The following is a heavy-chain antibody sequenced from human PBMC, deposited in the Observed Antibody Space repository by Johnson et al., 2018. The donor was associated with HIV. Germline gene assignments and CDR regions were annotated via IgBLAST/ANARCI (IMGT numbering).Heavy chain of an antibody. CDR3: VRRQYISTWQDAFDV. CDR1: GFSFSSYL. CDR2: ISSNSDST. D-gene: IGHD6-13*01. J-gene: IGHJ3*01. Sequence: MLLVEYGGGLVQPGGCLRLSCAASGFSFSSYLMDWVRQAPGKGLAYVAGISSNSDSTYSADSVKARFTISSDNSKNTLYLQLGRRRDDDTAVYYCVRRQYISTWQDAFDVWGQGTTVTVSS. V-gene: IGHV3-64*07.